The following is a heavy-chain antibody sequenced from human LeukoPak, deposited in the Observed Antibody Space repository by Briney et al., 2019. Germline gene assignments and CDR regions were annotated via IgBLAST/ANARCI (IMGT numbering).Heavy chain of an antibody. CDR1: GFTFSSYS. V-gene: IGHV3-21*01. CDR2: ISSSSSYI. Sequence: AGGSLRLSCAASGFTFSSYSMNWVRQAPGKGLEWVSSISSSSSYIYYADSVKGRFTISRDNAKNSLYLQMNSLRAEDTAVYYCARVSDYDFWSGYVDYWGQGTLVTVSS. CDR3: ARVSDYDFWSGYVDY. J-gene: IGHJ4*02. D-gene: IGHD3-3*01.